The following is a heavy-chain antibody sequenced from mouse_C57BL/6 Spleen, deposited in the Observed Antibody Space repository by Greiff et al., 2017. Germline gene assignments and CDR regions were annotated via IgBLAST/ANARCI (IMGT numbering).Heavy chain of an antibody. Sequence: DVQLQESGPGLVKPSQSLSLTCSVTGYSITSCYYWNLIRQFPGNKLEWMRYISYDGSNNYNPSLKNRISITPDTSKNQFFLKFNSVTTEDTATYYCARGEYYDYDVDYAMDYWGQGTSVTVSS. CDR2: ISYDGSN. CDR3: ARGEYYDYDVDYAMDY. CDR1: GYSITSCYY. J-gene: IGHJ4*01. D-gene: IGHD2-4*01. V-gene: IGHV3-6*01.